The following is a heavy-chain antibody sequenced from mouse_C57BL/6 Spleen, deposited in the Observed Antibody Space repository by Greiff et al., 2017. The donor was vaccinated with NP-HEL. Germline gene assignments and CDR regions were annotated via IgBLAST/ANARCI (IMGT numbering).Heavy chain of an antibody. Sequence: QVQLKQSGAELVRPGASVKLSCKASGYTFTDYYINWVKQRPGQGLEWIARIYPGSGNTYYNEKFKGKATLTAEKSSSTAYMQLSSLTSEDSAVYFCARGTGTGAMDYGGQGTSVTVSS. J-gene: IGHJ4*01. CDR2: IYPGSGNT. D-gene: IGHD4-1*01. CDR3: ARGTGTGAMDY. CDR1: GYTFTDYY. V-gene: IGHV1-76*01.